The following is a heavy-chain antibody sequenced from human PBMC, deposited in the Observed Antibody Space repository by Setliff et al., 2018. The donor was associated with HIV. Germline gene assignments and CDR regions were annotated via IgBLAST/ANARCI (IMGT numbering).Heavy chain of an antibody. V-gene: IGHV3-23*01. CDR3: AKGIKWLAP. D-gene: IGHD2-15*01. Sequence: CAASGFTFSSFAMTWVRQAPGKGLEWVSAVNAVGRTYYADSLKGRFTISRDNSKNTLYLQVNSLRTEDTAVYYCAKGIKWLAPWGQGTPVTVSS. CDR1: GFTFSSFA. J-gene: IGHJ5*02. CDR2: VNAVGRT.